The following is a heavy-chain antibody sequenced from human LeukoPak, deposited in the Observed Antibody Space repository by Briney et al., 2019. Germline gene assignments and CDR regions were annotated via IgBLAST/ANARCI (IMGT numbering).Heavy chain of an antibody. J-gene: IGHJ5*02. CDR2: IYYSGNT. D-gene: IGHD3-3*01. CDR3: ARLWSEGNWENWFDP. Sequence: SETLSLTCTVSGGSISSYYWSWIRQPPGKGLEWIGYIYYSGNTNYNPSLKSRVTISVDTSKNQFSLKLSSVTAADTAVYYCARLWSEGNWENWFDPWGQGTLVAVSS. CDR1: GGSISSYY. V-gene: IGHV4-59*01.